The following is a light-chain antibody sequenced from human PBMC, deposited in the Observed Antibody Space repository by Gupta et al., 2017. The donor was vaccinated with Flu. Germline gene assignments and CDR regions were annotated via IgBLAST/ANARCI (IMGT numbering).Light chain of an antibody. CDR3: QQSYEIPYT. J-gene: IGKJ2*01. Sequence: ITCRSSHIISSYLNLYQQKPEKAPKLLIYEVSSLQSGVPSRFSGSTSGTDFTLTISSLQPEDFATYFCQQSYEIPYTFGQGPQLEI. CDR2: EVS. CDR1: HIISSY. V-gene: IGKV1-39*01.